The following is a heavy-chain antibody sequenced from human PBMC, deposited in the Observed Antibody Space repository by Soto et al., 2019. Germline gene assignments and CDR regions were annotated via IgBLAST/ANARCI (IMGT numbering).Heavy chain of an antibody. CDR3: ARGSTATTGFDY. Sequence: SQTLSLTCAISGDSVSSDIAACTWIRQSPSRGLEWLGRTYYRSKWYYSYAVSLKSRMTINPDTSKNQFSLQLNSVTPDDTAVYYCARGSTATTGFDYWGQGTLVTVSS. J-gene: IGHJ4*02. D-gene: IGHD4-17*01. CDR2: TYYRSKWYY. V-gene: IGHV6-1*01. CDR1: GDSVSSDIAA.